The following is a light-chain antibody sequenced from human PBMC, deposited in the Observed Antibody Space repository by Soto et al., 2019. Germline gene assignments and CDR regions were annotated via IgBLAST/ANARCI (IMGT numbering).Light chain of an antibody. CDR2: KAS. CDR3: QKYNSAPLT. CDR1: QTISSW. V-gene: IGKV1-5*03. Sequence: DIQMTQCPSTLSASVGDRVTITGRASQTISSWWAWYQQKPGKAPKLLIYKASSLESGAPSRFSGSGSGTDFTLTISSLQPEDVATYYCQKYNSAPLTFGGGTKVDI. J-gene: IGKJ4*01.